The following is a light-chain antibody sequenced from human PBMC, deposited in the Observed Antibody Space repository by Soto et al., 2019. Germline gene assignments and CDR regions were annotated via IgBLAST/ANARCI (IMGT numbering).Light chain of an antibody. V-gene: IGLV2-14*01. J-gene: IGLJ1*01. CDR2: EVS. Sequence: QSALAQPASVSGSPGQSITISCTGTSXDVGGYNYVSWYQQHPGKAPKLMIYEVSNRPSGVSDRFSASKSGNTASLTISGLQAEDEADYYCSSYTGTLDVFGTGTKFTVL. CDR3: SSYTGTLDV. CDR1: SXDVGGYNY.